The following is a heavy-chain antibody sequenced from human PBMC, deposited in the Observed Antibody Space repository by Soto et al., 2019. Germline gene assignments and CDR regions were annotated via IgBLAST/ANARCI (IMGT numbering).Heavy chain of an antibody. J-gene: IGHJ4*02. D-gene: IGHD2-8*02. V-gene: IGHV4-34*01. CDR2: INHSGSA. CDR1: GGSFSGYY. Sequence: SETLSLTCAVYGGSFSGYYWTWIRQPPGTGLEWIGEINHSGSANYNPSLKSRVTISVDTSKNQFSLKLTSVTAADTAVYYCARDKITGLFDYWGQGALVTVSS. CDR3: ARDKITGLFDY.